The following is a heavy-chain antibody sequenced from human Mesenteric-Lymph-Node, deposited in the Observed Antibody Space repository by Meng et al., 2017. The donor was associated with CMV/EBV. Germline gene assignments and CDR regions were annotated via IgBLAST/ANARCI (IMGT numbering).Heavy chain of an antibody. CDR1: GGSISSYY. CDR2: IYYSGNT. V-gene: IGHV4-59*01. Sequence: SETLSLTCTVSGGSISSYYWSWIRQPPGKGLEWIGYIYYSGNTKYNPSLKSRVAISVDTSKNQFSLRLSSVTAADTAIYYCARVGDTYGYPRFDPWGQGTLVTVSS. D-gene: IGHD5-18*01. J-gene: IGHJ5*02. CDR3: ARVGDTYGYPRFDP.